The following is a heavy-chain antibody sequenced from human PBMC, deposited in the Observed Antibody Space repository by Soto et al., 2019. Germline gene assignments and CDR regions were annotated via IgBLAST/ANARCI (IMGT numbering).Heavy chain of an antibody. CDR3: ASDVGYCSSDICYLWEY. J-gene: IGHJ4*02. CDR1: GYSFTGHY. Sequence: ASVKVSCKASGYSFTGHYVHWMRQAPGQGLEWMGWINPGNGDTKYAQRFQGRVTMTRDTSISTHYMELTSLKIEDTAVYYCASDVGYCSSDICYLWEYWGQGTLVTVSS. V-gene: IGHV1-2*02. D-gene: IGHD2-2*01. CDR2: INPGNGDT.